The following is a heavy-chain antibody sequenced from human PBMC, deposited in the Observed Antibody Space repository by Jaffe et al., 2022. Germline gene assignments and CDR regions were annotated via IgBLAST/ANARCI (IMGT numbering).Heavy chain of an antibody. J-gene: IGHJ4*02. D-gene: IGHD2-15*01. CDR2: ISWNSGSI. V-gene: IGHV3-9*01. CDR1: GFTFDDYA. Sequence: EVQLVESGGGLVQPGRSLRLSCAASGFTFDDYAMHWVRQAPGKGLEWVSGISWNSGSIGYADSVKGRFTISRDNAKNSLYLQMNSLRAEDTALYYCAKDFAWGGYCSGGSCYWGWGQGTLVTVSS. CDR3: AKDFAWGGYCSGGSCYWG.